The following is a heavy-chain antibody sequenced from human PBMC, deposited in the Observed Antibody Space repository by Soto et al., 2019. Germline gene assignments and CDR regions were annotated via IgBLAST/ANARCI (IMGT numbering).Heavy chain of an antibody. CDR1: GFTFSTYR. Sequence: EVQLVESGGGLVKPGGSLRLSCAASGFTFSTYRMNWVRQAPGKGLEWVSSITSSSSYIYYADSVKGRFTISRDNAKSSLYLQMNSLRAEDTAVYYCARETSGYPLDYWGQGTLVTVSS. D-gene: IGHD5-12*01. V-gene: IGHV3-21*01. CDR3: ARETSGYPLDY. J-gene: IGHJ4*02. CDR2: ITSSSSYI.